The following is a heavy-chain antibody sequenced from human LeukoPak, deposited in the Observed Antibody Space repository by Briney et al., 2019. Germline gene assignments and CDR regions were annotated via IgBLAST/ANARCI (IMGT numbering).Heavy chain of an antibody. V-gene: IGHV4-39*02. Sequence: KPSGTLSLTCNVSGASISSSSYYWGWIRQPPGKELEWIGSIYSSGSTYYNPSLKSRVTISLDTSKNFFSLRPSSVTAADTAVYYCARCIPSVVLTALHAFDIWGQGTMVTVSS. J-gene: IGHJ3*02. CDR2: IYSSGST. D-gene: IGHD2-21*02. CDR1: GASISSSSYY. CDR3: ARCIPSVVLTALHAFDI.